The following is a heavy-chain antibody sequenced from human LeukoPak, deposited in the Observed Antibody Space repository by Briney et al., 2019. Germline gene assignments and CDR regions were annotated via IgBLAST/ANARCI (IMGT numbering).Heavy chain of an antibody. J-gene: IGHJ3*02. V-gene: IGHV4-38-2*02. CDR3: ARVTYYDSSGYYPDAFDI. D-gene: IGHD3-22*01. CDR1: GYSISSGYY. Sequence: SETLSLTCTVSGYSISSGYYWGWIRQPPGKGLEWIGSIYHSGSTYYNPSLKSRVTISVDTSKNQFSLKLSSVTAADTAVYYCARVTYYDSSGYYPDAFDIWGQGTMVTVSS. CDR2: IYHSGST.